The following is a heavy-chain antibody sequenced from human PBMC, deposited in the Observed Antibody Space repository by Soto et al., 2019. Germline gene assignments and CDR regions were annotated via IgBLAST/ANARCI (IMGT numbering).Heavy chain of an antibody. J-gene: IGHJ3*02. CDR3: AHRGHARVAFDI. D-gene: IGHD6-6*01. V-gene: IGHV2-5*02. CDR2: IYWDDDK. Sequence: QITLKESGPTLVKPTQTLTLTCTFSGFSLSTSGVGVGWIRQPPGKALEWLALIYWDDDKRYRPSLKSRLTITKDTSKNQVVLTMTNMDPVDTATYYCAHRGHARVAFDIWGQGTMVTVSS. CDR1: GFSLSTSGVG.